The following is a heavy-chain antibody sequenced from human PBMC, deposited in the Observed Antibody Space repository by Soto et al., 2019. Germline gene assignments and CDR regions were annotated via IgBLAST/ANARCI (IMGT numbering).Heavy chain of an antibody. Sequence: ASVKVSCKASGYTFSTYEINWVRRAAGQGLEWMGRMNPDNGNTGYAQKFQDRVTMTRNTSISTAYMELSSLRSDDTAVYYCARGPRESGEWLLFDYWGQGALVTVCS. V-gene: IGHV1-8*01. CDR1: GYTFSTYE. CDR3: ARGPRESGEWLLFDY. D-gene: IGHD3-3*01. CDR2: MNPDNGNT. J-gene: IGHJ4*02.